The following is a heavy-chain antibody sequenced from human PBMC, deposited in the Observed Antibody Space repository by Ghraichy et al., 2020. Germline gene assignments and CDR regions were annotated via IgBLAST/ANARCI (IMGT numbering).Heavy chain of an antibody. Sequence: LSLTCAASGFSFNIYPLTWVRQAPGKGLQWVSSASSTGSSTCYTDSVKGRFTISRDNSKYTLYLQMNSLRAEDTAVYYCASRSRSDPVTNYLNPVYYYYVGLHVWGQGTTVTVSS. J-gene: IGHJ6*02. CDR3: ASRSRSDPVTNYLNPVYYYYVGLHV. CDR2: ASSTGSST. V-gene: IGHV3-23*01. D-gene: IGHD4-17*01. CDR1: GFSFNIYP.